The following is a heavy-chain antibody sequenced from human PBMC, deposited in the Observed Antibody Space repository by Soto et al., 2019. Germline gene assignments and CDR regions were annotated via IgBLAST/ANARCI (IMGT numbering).Heavy chain of an antibody. Sequence: QVQLVQSGAEVKKPGSSVKVACKASGGIFSNYVLNWVRQAPGQGLEWMGGIIPIFGRGDYAEKFQGRVKITADESTTTASMELRGLRSEDSAVYYRARRYYNSSGYFAYWGQGTLVTVSS. V-gene: IGHV1-69*01. CDR1: GGIFSNYV. CDR3: ARRYYNSSGYFAY. CDR2: IIPIFGRG. D-gene: IGHD3-22*01. J-gene: IGHJ4*02.